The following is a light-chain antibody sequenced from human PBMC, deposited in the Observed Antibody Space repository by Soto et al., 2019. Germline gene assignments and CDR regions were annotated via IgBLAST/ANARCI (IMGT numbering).Light chain of an antibody. CDR1: SSDIGGYNY. CDR2: EVS. V-gene: IGLV2-14*01. J-gene: IGLJ2*01. CDR3: QSYDSSLSGSVV. Sequence: QSALPQPASVSGSPGQSITISCTGTSSDIGGYNYVSWYQQYPGKAPKLMIYEVSNRPSGVSSRFSGSKSGNTASLTITGLQAEDEADYYCQSYDSSLSGSVVFGGGTKLTVL.